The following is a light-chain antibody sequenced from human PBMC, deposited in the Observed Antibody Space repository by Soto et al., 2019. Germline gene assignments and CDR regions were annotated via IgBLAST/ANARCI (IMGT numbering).Light chain of an antibody. V-gene: IGLV3-21*04. J-gene: IGLJ1*01. CDR1: NIGSKR. CDR2: YDA. Sequence: SYELTQPPSVSVAPGKTARITCGGNNIGSKRVHWYQQKPGQAPVLVIYYDADRPSGIPERFSGSNSGNTATLTISGVEAGDEADYYCQVWDSGSDHHVFGTGTKLTVL. CDR3: QVWDSGSDHHV.